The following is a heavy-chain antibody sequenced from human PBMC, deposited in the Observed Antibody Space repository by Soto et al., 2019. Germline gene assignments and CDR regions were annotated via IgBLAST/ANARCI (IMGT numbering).Heavy chain of an antibody. CDR1: GGSFSGYY. CDR3: ARDLWFGPRGGMDV. J-gene: IGHJ6*02. D-gene: IGHD3-10*01. CDR2: INHSGST. V-gene: IGHV4-34*01. Sequence: QVQLQQWGAGLLKPSETLSLTCAVYGGSFSGYYWSWIRQPPGKGLEWIGEINHSGSTNYNPSLKSRVTISVDTSKNQFSLKLSSVTAADTAVYYCARDLWFGPRGGMDVWGQGTTVTVSS.